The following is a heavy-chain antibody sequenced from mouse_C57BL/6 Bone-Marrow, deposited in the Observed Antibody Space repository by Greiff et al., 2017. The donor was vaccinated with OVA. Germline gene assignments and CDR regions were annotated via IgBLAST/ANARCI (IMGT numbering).Heavy chain of an antibody. V-gene: IGHV1-50*01. D-gene: IGHD1-1*01. CDR2: IDPSDSYT. CDR3: ARLFYYYGSSAFAY. Sequence: QVQLQQPGAELVKPGASVKLSCKASGYTFTSYWMQWVKQRPGQGLEWIGEIDPSDSYTNYNQKFKGKATLTVDTSSSTAYMQLSSLTSEDSAVYYCARLFYYYGSSAFAYWGQGTLVTVSA. J-gene: IGHJ3*01. CDR1: GYTFTSYW.